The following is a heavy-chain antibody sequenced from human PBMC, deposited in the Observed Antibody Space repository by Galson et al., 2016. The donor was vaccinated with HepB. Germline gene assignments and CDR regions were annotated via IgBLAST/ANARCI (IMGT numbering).Heavy chain of an antibody. CDR1: GFTFSSYA. CDR3: AKERGDCSGGTCRYHDAFDI. V-gene: IGHV3-23*01. J-gene: IGHJ3*02. D-gene: IGHD2-15*01. Sequence: SLRLSCAASGFTFSSYAMSWVRQAPGKGLEWVSGISASGGSTYYGDSVKGRITVSRDNSENTLSLQMNSLRAEDTAVYYCAKERGDCSGGTCRYHDAFDIWGQGTMVTVSS. CDR2: ISASGGST.